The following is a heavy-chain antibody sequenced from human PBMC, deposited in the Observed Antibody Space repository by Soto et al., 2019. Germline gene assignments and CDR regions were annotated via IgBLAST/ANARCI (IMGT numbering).Heavy chain of an antibody. CDR2: INAGDGNT. V-gene: IGHV1-3*01. J-gene: IGHJ4*02. CDR3: GRLDY. CDR1: GYTFTSYA. Sequence: QVQLVQSGAEVKKPGASVKVSCTASGYTFTSYAMHCVRQAPGQRLEWMGWINAGDGNTKSSQKFQGRVTITRDTRASTGYMETRRRRPEDTAVYYCGRLDYWGQGTMVAFSS.